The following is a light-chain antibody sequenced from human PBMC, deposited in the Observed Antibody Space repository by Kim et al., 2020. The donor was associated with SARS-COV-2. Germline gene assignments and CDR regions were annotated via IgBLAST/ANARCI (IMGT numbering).Light chain of an antibody. Sequence: SYELTQPPSESVSPGQTASITCSGDKLGDKYACWYQQKPGQSPVLVIYQDSKRPSGIPERFSGSNSGNTATLTISGTQAMDEADYYCQAWDSSVVFGGGT. V-gene: IGLV3-1*01. J-gene: IGLJ2*01. CDR1: KLGDKY. CDR2: QDS. CDR3: QAWDSSVV.